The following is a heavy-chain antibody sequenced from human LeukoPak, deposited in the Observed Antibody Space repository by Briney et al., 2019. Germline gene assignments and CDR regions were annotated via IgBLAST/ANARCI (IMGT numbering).Heavy chain of an antibody. J-gene: IGHJ4*02. CDR3: ARVSVVAGTWFFDY. D-gene: IGHD6-19*01. V-gene: IGHV3-7*01. CDR2: IKQDGSEK. Sequence: GGSLRLSCAASGFTFSTHWMNWVRQAPGKGLEWVAIIKQDGSEKYYVDSVKGRFTISRDNAKNSLYPQTNSLRGEDTAVYYCARVSVVAGTWFFDYWGQGTLVTVSS. CDR1: GFTFSTHW.